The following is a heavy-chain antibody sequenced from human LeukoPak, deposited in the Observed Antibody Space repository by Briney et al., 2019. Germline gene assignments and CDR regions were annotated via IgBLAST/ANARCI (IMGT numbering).Heavy chain of an antibody. V-gene: IGHV4-59*01. J-gene: IGHJ5*02. CDR2: IYYSGST. CDR1: GGSISSYY. Sequence: SETLSLTCTVSGGSISSYYWSWIRQPPGKGLEWIGYIYYSGSTNYNPSLKSRVTISVDTSKNQFSLKLSSVTAADTAVYYCAGGIAVAGTGWFDPWGQGTLVTVSS. CDR3: AGGIAVAGTGWFDP. D-gene: IGHD6-19*01.